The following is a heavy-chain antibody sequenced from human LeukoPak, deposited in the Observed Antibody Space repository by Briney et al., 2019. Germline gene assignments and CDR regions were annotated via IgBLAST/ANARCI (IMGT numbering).Heavy chain of an antibody. CDR2: VQHIGGET. CDR3: ATYSILNAREFRY. Sequence: GGSLRLSCAGYGLTLSNSWMGTVRQAPGKGLEWVANVQHIGGETYYVDSLKGRFTISRDNAKNAVYLKINSLGADDTAVYYCATYSILNAREFRYWGQGTLVTVTS. J-gene: IGHJ1*01. CDR1: GLTLSNSW. D-gene: IGHD4-11*01. V-gene: IGHV3-7*01.